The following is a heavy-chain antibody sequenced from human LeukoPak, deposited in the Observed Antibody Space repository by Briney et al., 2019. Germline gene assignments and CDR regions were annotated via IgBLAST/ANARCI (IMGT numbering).Heavy chain of an antibody. V-gene: IGHV3-21*06. CDR3: ARQRGYCSGGSCRGWFDP. CDR2: ISSSSGYI. D-gene: IGHD2-15*01. Sequence: GGSLRLSCAASGFTFSDYNMNWVRQAPGKGLEWVSSISSSSGYIYQADSVKGRFTISRDNAKDSLYLQMNSLRVEDTAVYYCARQRGYCSGGSCRGWFDPWGQGTLVTVSS. CDR1: GFTFSDYN. J-gene: IGHJ5*02.